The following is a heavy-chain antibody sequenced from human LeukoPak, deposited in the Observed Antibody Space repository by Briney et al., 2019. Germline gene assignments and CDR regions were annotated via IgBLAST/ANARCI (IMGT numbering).Heavy chain of an antibody. Sequence: GESLKTSCKGSGYSFTSYWIGWVRQMPGKGLEWMGIIYPGDSDTRYSPSFQGQVTISADKSISTAYLQWSSLKASDTAMYYCARLESDYYYGMDVWGQGTTVTVSS. V-gene: IGHV5-51*01. CDR1: GYSFTSYW. D-gene: IGHD5-24*01. CDR2: IYPGDSDT. J-gene: IGHJ6*02. CDR3: ARLESDYYYGMDV.